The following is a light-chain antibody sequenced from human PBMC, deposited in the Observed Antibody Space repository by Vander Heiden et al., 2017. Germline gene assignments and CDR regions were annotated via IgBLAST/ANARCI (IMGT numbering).Light chain of an antibody. CDR2: WAS. V-gene: IGKV4-1*01. J-gene: IGKJ1*01. CDR1: QNILYSSNNKNY. Sequence: DIVMTQSPDSLAVSLGARATINCKSSQNILYSSNNKNYLAWYQQKPGQPPKLLIYWASTRESGVPDRFSGSGSGTDFTLTISSLQAEDVAVYYCQQYDSTPWTFGQGTKVEIK. CDR3: QQYDSTPWT.